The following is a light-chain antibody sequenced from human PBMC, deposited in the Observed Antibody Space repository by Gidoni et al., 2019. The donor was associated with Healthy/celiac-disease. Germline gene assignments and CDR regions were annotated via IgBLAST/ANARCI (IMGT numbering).Light chain of an antibody. CDR1: NIGSTS. CDR3: QVWDSSSDHSVV. J-gene: IGLJ2*01. V-gene: IGLV3-21*02. Sequence: SYVLTQPPSASAAPGQTARITCGGNNIGSTSVPWDQQKPGPAPVLVVYADSDRPSGTPERFSGSNSGNTATLTISRVEAGDEADYYCQVWDSSSDHSVVFGGGTKLTVL. CDR2: ADS.